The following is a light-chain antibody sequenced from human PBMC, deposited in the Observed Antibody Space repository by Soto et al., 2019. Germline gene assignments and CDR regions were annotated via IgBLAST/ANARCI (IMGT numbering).Light chain of an antibody. CDR1: QSLSYN. CDR3: QQYGSLVT. J-gene: IGKJ1*01. Sequence: IVMTQSPATLSVSPGERATLSCRASQSLSYNLAWYQHKPGQAPRLLIFHASTRAAGIPARSSGSGSGTEFALTISSLQSEDLAVYYCQQYGSLVTFGQGTKVDIK. CDR2: HAS. V-gene: IGKV3-15*01.